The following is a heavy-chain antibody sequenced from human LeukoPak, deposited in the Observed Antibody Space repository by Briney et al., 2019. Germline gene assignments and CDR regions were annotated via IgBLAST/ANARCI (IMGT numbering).Heavy chain of an antibody. D-gene: IGHD3-10*01. CDR3: AKDDGGSPPDAFDI. CDR1: GFTFSSYA. Sequence: GGSLRLSCAASGFTFSSYAMSWVRQAPGKGLEWVSTINYSGGTTYYADSVKGRFAISRDRSKNTLYLQMNGLRGEDTAVYYCAKDDGGSPPDAFDIWGQGTLVTVSS. V-gene: IGHV3-23*01. CDR2: INYSGGTT. J-gene: IGHJ3*02.